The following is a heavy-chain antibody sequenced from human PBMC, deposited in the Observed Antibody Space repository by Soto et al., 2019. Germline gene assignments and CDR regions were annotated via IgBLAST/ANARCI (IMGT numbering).Heavy chain of an antibody. CDR3: ASGIFAVAVGKGAFDI. D-gene: IGHD3-3*01. V-gene: IGHV1-69*12. CDR1: GGTFSSYA. Sequence: QVQLVQSGAEVKKPGSSVKVSCKASGGTFSSYAISWVRQAPGQGLEWMGGIIPIFGTANYAQKFQGRVTITADESTSAAYMELSSLRSEDTAVYYCASGIFAVAVGKGAFDIWGQGTMVTVSS. CDR2: IIPIFGTA. J-gene: IGHJ3*02.